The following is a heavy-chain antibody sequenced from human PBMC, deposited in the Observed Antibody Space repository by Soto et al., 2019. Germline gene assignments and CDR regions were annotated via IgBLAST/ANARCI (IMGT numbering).Heavy chain of an antibody. Sequence: QVQLQESGPGLVKTSETLSLTCTVSGGSISTYYWSWIRQSPGKGLEWIGYIYYSWSTNYNPSLKSRVTISLDTSKKQFSLKLSSVTAADTAVYYCARGRSRDSYYYYYGMDVWGEGTTVTVST. CDR3: ARGRSRDSYYYYYGMDV. CDR1: GGSISTYY. CDR2: IYYSWST. V-gene: IGHV4-59*01. J-gene: IGHJ6*04.